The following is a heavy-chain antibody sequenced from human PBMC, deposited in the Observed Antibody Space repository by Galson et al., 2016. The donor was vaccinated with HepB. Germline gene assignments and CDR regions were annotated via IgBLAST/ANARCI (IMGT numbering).Heavy chain of an antibody. CDR1: GFTFSNYG. V-gene: IGHV3-30*18. J-gene: IGHJ6*02. CDR2: ISFDGSNP. D-gene: IGHD2-15*01. CDR3: AKDVVVAASYHYYYYDMDV. Sequence: SLRLSCAASGFTFSNYGIHWVRQAPGKGLEWVAAISFDGSNPSYGDFVKGRFTISRDNSKNTLFLQMNSLRAEDTAVYYCAKDVVVAASYHYYYYDMDVWGQGTSVIVSS.